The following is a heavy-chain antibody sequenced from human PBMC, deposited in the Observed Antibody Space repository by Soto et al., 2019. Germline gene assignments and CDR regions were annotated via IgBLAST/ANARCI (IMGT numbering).Heavy chain of an antibody. CDR2: ISGSGGST. CDR3: AKDRVMAVRGSYYYGMDV. J-gene: IGHJ6*02. Sequence: EVQLLESGGGLVQPGESLRLSCAASGFIFSSYAMSWVRQAPGKGLEWVSAISGSGGSTYYADSVKGRFTISRDKSKNTLYLQMNSLRAEDTAVYYCAKDRVMAVRGSYYYGMDVWGQGTTVTVSS. CDR1: GFIFSSYA. V-gene: IGHV3-23*01. D-gene: IGHD3-10*01.